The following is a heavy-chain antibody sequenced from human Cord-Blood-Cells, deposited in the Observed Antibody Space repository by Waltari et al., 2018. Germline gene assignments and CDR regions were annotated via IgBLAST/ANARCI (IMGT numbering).Heavy chain of an antibody. V-gene: IGHV4-34*01. Sequence: QVQLQQWGAGLLKPSETLSLTCAVYGGSFSGYYWSWIRQPPGKGLEWSGEINHSGSTNYNPSLKSRVTISVDTSKNQFSLKLSSVTAADTAVYYCARDGLRYNYYYYYGMDVWGQGTTVTVSS. J-gene: IGHJ6*02. D-gene: IGHD3-9*01. CDR1: GGSFSGYY. CDR2: INHSGST. CDR3: ARDGLRYNYYYYYGMDV.